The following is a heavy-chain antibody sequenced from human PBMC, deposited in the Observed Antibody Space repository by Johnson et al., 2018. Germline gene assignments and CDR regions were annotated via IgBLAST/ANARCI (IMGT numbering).Heavy chain of an antibody. V-gene: IGHV3-30-3*01. J-gene: IGHJ4*02. CDR2: ISYDGSNK. CDR1: GFTFSSYS. Sequence: VRLVESGGGVVQHGRSLRLSCAASGFTFSSYSMHWVRQAPGNGLEWVAIISYDGSNKYYADSVKGRFTISRDNSKNTRYLQMTSLRPEDTAVHYCATQHIVGVTAIDYWGQGILVTVSS. CDR3: ATQHIVGVTAIDY. D-gene: IGHD2-21*02.